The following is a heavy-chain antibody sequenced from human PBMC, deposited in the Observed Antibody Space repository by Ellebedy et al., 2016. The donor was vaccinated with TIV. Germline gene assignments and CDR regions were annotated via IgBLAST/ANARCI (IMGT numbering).Heavy chain of an antibody. CDR1: GYTFTSYG. Sequence: AASVKVSCKASGYTFTSYGINWVRQAPGQGLEWMGWISAYNGNTNYAQKLQGRVTMTTDTSTSTAYMELRSLRSDDTAVYYCARDRGPYYDIFTDYYYHYDMDVWGQGTTVTVSS. CDR2: ISAYNGNT. CDR3: ARDRGPYYDIFTDYYYHYDMDV. V-gene: IGHV1-18*01. J-gene: IGHJ6*02. D-gene: IGHD3-9*01.